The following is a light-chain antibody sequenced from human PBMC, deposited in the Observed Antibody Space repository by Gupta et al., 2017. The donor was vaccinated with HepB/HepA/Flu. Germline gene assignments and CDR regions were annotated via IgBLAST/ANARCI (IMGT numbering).Light chain of an antibody. V-gene: IGLV2-14*01. J-gene: IGLJ2*01. CDR2: NVS. CDR3: ISYKSITTSLI. Sequence: QPALTQPSSLPASPVQSITISCLGTISDVAGSKYVYWYQQLPGKAPKLMIYNVSSRPSGVPNRFSGSKSGNTASLTISGLQAEDEADYYCISYKSITTSLIFGGGTKLTVL. CDR1: ISDVAGSKY.